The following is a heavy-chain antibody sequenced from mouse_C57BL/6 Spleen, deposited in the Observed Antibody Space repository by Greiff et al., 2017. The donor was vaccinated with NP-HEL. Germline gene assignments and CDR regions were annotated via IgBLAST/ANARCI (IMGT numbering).Heavy chain of an antibody. V-gene: IGHV1-82*01. Sequence: VQLQQSGPELVKPGASVKISCKASGYAFSSSWMNWVKQRPGKGLEWIGRIYPGDGDTNYNGKFKGKATLTADKSSSTAYMQLSSLTSEDSAVYFCARGRIYYDYGDYFDYWGQGTTLTVSS. CDR1: GYAFSSSW. CDR3: ARGRIYYDYGDYFDY. J-gene: IGHJ2*01. CDR2: IYPGDGDT. D-gene: IGHD2-4*01.